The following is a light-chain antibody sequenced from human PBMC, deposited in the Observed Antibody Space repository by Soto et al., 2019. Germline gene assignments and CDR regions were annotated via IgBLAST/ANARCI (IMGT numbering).Light chain of an antibody. V-gene: IGLV8-61*01. CDR1: SGSVSTSYY. J-gene: IGLJ3*02. CDR2: NTN. CDR3: VLYMGSGISV. Sequence: QAVVTQEPSFSVSPGRTVTLTCGLSSGSVSTSYYPSWYQQTPGQAPRTLIYNTNTRSSGXPDXFSGSILGNKAALTITGAQADDESDYYCVLYMGSGISVFGGGTKLTVL.